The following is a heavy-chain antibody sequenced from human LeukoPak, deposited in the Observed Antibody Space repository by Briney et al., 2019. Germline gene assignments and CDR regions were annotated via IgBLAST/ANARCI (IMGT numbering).Heavy chain of an antibody. CDR3: ARYIRTERARSYYYYGMDV. J-gene: IGHJ6*02. Sequence: ASVKVSCKASGYTFTSYGISWVRQAPGQGLEWMGWISAYNGNTNYAQKLQGRVTMTTDTSTSTAYMELRSLRSDDTAVYYCARYIRTERARSYYYYGMDVWGQGTTVTVSS. V-gene: IGHV1-18*01. CDR2: ISAYNGNT. D-gene: IGHD1-14*01. CDR1: GYTFTSYG.